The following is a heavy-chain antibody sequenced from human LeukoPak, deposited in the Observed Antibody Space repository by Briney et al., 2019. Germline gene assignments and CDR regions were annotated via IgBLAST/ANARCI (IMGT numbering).Heavy chain of an antibody. CDR1: GESFSDFY. CDR2: INHSGST. D-gene: IGHD2-2*01. Sequence: SETLSLTCAVYGESFSDFYWSWIRQPPGKGLEWIGEINHSGSTNYSPPLKSRVTMSVDTSKNQFSLTLSSVTAADTAVYYCVRGPLGYCSSSTCHAPDYWSQGTLVTVSS. V-gene: IGHV4-34*01. J-gene: IGHJ4*02. CDR3: VRGPLGYCSSSTCHAPDY.